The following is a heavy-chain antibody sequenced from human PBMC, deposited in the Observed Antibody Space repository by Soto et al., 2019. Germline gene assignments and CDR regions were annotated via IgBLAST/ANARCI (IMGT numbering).Heavy chain of an antibody. CDR3: ARGRARAPYDILTGYPYWYFDL. J-gene: IGHJ2*01. Sequence: TLETLSLTWTVSGGSISSYYWSWIRQPPGKGLEWIGYIYYSGSTNYNPSLKSRVTISVDTSKNQFSLKLSSVTAADTAVYYCARGRARAPYDILTGYPYWYFDLWGRGTLVTVSS. V-gene: IGHV4-59*01. CDR1: GGSISSYY. D-gene: IGHD3-9*01. CDR2: IYYSGST.